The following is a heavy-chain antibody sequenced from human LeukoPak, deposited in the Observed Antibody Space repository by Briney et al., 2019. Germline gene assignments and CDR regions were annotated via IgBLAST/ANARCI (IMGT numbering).Heavy chain of an antibody. Sequence: PSETLSLTCAVSGGSISSYYWNWMRQSPGKGLEWIGYIYHSGSTNYNPSLKSRVTMSVDTSKNQFSLKLSSVTAADTAVYYCARVTRTVDGMDVWGQGTTVTVSS. CDR1: GGSISSYY. CDR3: ARVTRTVDGMDV. V-gene: IGHV4-59*01. D-gene: IGHD2-2*01. CDR2: IYHSGST. J-gene: IGHJ6*02.